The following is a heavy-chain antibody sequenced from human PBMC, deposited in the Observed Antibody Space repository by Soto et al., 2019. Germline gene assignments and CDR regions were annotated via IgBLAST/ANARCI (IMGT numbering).Heavy chain of an antibody. CDR3: ARARPNVAPNWFDP. CDR1: GYTFNGYY. J-gene: IGHJ5*02. D-gene: IGHD5-12*01. V-gene: IGHV1-2*04. Sequence: QVQLVQSGPEVKKPGASVKVSCKASGYTFNGYYIHWVRLAPGQGLEWMGWINPYSGATNYAQKFQDWVTMTGDPSVGTAYLELTTLVSDDTAVYYCARARPNVAPNWFDPWGQGTLVIVSS. CDR2: INPYSGAT.